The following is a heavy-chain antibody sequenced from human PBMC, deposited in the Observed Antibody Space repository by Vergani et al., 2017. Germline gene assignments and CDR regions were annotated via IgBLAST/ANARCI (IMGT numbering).Heavy chain of an antibody. Sequence: EVQLLESGGGLVQPGGSLRLSCAASGFTFSFHAMSWVRQAPGKGLEWVSTISGSGGSTYYADSVKGRFTISRDNSKNTLFLQMNSLRAEDTAVYFCAKDLGVLCYFDYWGQGTPVTASS. J-gene: IGHJ4*02. CDR2: ISGSGGST. CDR3: AKDLGVLCYFDY. D-gene: IGHD3-10*01. V-gene: IGHV3-23*01. CDR1: GFTFSFHA.